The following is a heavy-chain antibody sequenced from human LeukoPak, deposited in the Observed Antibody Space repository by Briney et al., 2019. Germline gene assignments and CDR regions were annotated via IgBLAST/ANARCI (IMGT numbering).Heavy chain of an antibody. D-gene: IGHD3-10*01. V-gene: IGHV5-10-1*01. Sequence: GESLRISCKSSGYSFATYWISWVRQTPGKGLEWMGWIDPSDSYINYSPSFQGHVSISVDKSISSAYLQWSSLEASDTAMYYCATHRSGRLNFDYWGHGTLVTVSS. CDR2: IDPSDSYI. J-gene: IGHJ4*01. CDR3: ATHRSGRLNFDY. CDR1: GYSFATYW.